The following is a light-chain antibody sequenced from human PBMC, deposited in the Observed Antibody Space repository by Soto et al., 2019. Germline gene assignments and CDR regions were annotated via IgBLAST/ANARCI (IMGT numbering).Light chain of an antibody. CDR3: SSYAGSTNV. Sequence: QSALTQPTSASGSPGQSVTISCTGTSSDVGGYNFVSWYQQHPGKAPKLMIYEVSERPSGVPDRFSGSKSGNTASLTVSGLQAEDEADYYCSSYAGSTNVFGGGTQLTVL. V-gene: IGLV2-8*01. J-gene: IGLJ3*02. CDR1: SSDVGGYNF. CDR2: EVS.